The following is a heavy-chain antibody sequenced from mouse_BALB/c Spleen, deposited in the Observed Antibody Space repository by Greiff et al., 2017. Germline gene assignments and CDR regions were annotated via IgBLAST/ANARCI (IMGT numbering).Heavy chain of an antibody. CDR3: ARRGGLGYFDY. V-gene: IGHV5-17*02. CDR1: GFTFSSFG. Sequence: EVKVVESGGGLVQPGGSRKLSCAASGFTFSSFGMHWVRQAPEKGLEWVAYISSGSSTIYYADAVKGRFTISRDNPKNTLFLQRTSLRSEDTAMYYCARRGGLGYFDYWGQGTTLTVSS. D-gene: IGHD4-1*01. J-gene: IGHJ2*01. CDR2: ISSGSSTI.